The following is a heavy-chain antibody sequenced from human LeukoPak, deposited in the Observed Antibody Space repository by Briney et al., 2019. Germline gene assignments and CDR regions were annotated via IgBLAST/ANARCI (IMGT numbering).Heavy chain of an antibody. CDR2: IYYSGST. Sequence: KASETLSLTCTVSGGSISSYYWSWIRQPPGKGLEWIGYIYYSGSTNYNPSLKSRVTISVDTSMNQFSLKLSSVTAAATAVYYCARAYSYGANFDYWGQGTLVTVSS. V-gene: IGHV4-59*01. CDR3: ARAYSYGANFDY. D-gene: IGHD5-18*01. CDR1: GGSISSYY. J-gene: IGHJ4*02.